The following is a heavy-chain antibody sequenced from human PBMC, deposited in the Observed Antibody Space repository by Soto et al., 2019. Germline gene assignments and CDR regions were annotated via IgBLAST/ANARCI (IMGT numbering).Heavy chain of an antibody. CDR3: ARRDSSSWYAFDY. Sequence: SETLTLTCTVSGGSISSYYWSWIRQPPGKGLEWIGYIYYSGSTNYNPSLKSRFTISVDTSKNKFSLKLSSVTAADTAVYYCARRDSSSWYAFDYWGQGTMVTVSS. V-gene: IGHV4-59*08. D-gene: IGHD6-13*01. J-gene: IGHJ4*02. CDR1: GGSISSYY. CDR2: IYYSGST.